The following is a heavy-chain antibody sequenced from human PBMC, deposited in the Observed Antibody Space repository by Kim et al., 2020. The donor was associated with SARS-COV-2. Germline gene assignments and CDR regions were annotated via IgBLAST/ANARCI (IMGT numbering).Heavy chain of an antibody. CDR1: GYTFTSYG. D-gene: IGHD3-9*01. CDR3: ARGVDYDILTDTYSDAYYYYMDV. J-gene: IGHJ6*03. CDR2: ISAYNGNT. V-gene: IGHV1-18*01. Sequence: ASVKVSCKASGYTFTSYGISWVRQAPGQGLEWMGWISAYNGNTNYAQKLQGRVTMTTDTSTSTAYMELRSLRSDDTAVYYCARGVDYDILTDTYSDAYYYYMDVWGKGTTVTVSS.